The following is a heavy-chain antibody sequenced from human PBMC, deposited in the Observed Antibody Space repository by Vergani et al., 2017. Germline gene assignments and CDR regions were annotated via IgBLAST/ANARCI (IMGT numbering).Heavy chain of an antibody. CDR1: GFTLSNYD. J-gene: IGHJ4*02. D-gene: IGHD3-16*01. CDR3: AKHFRGWGIDY. V-gene: IGHV3-30*02. Sequence: QVQLVESGGGVVQRGGSLRLSCATSGFTLSNYDMQWIRPGPGKGLEFVAFIQFDGSNQYYADSFKGRFTLSRDFSKNTLYLQMNSLRTDDTATYYCAKHFRGWGIDYWGQGTQVIVSS. CDR2: IQFDGSNQ.